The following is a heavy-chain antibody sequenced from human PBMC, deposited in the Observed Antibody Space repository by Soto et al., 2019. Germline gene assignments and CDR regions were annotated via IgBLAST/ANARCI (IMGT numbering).Heavy chain of an antibody. Sequence: KTSETLSLTCTISGGSFNNDYWTWIRQSPGKGLEWIGYIFHNGITDYNPSVKSRVTISIDKSKNLFSLKLTSVTAADTAVYYCARDRYFYDSAGYYRTLDSWGQGILVTVSS. CDR1: GGSFNNDY. CDR2: IFHNGIT. V-gene: IGHV4-59*01. CDR3: ARDRYFYDSAGYYRTLDS. J-gene: IGHJ5*01. D-gene: IGHD3-22*01.